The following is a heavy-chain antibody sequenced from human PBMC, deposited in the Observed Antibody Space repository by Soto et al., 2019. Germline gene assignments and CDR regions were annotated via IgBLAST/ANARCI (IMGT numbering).Heavy chain of an antibody. CDR1: DDFISSYY. V-gene: IGHV4-4*07. CDR2: VSTSGAT. CDR3: ASSAGHPGDFFYYNGMDV. J-gene: IGHJ6*02. D-gene: IGHD3-10*01. Sequence: SETLSLTCTVSDDFISSYYWSWIRQPAGKGLEWIGRVSTSGATNYNPSLESRVTMSVDTSKKQFSLKLTSVTAADTAVYYCASSAGHPGDFFYYNGMDVWGQGTTVTVSS.